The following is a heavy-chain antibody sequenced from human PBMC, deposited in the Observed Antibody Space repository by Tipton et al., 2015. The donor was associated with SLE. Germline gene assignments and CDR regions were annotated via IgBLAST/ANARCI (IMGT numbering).Heavy chain of an antibody. V-gene: IGHV4-39*07. CDR1: GGSISSSNYY. Sequence: TLSLTCTVSGGSISSSNYYWGWIRQPPGKGLEWIGSIYYSGSTYYNPSLKSRVSISVDTSKNQFFLNLHSVTAADTAVYYCARHLGVIVAFEVWGQGTVLTVSS. J-gene: IGHJ3*01. CDR2: IYYSGST. D-gene: IGHD3-10*01. CDR3: ARHLGVIVAFEV.